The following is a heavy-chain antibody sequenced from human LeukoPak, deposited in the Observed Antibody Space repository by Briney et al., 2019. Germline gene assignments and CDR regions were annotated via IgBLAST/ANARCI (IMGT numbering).Heavy chain of an antibody. CDR1: GYTFTSYA. CDR2: MNPNSGNT. V-gene: IGHV1-8*02. D-gene: IGHD3-10*01. J-gene: IGHJ4*02. Sequence: ASVKVSCKASGYTFTSYAMHWVRQAPGQRLEWMGWMNPNSGNTVYAQKFQGRITMTRSASISTAYMELSSLRSEDTAVYYCARVQRVTFPLKYYFDYWGQGTLVTVSS. CDR3: ARVQRVTFPLKYYFDY.